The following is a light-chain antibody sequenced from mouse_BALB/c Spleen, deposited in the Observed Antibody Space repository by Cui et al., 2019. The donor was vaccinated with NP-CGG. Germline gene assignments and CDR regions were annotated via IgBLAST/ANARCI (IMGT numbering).Light chain of an antibody. V-gene: IGLV1*01. Sequence: AVVPQSSAPTTSPGETVTLTCHSSTGAVTTSNYANWVQEKPDHLFTGLIGGTNNRAPGVPARFSGSLIGDKAALTITGAQTEDEAIYFCALWYSNHWVFGGGTKLTVL. CDR1: TGAVTTSNY. CDR2: GTN. J-gene: IGLJ1*01. CDR3: ALWYSNHWV.